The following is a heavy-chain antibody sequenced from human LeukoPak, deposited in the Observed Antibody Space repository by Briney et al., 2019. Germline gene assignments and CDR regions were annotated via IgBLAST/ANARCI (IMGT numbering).Heavy chain of an antibody. V-gene: IGHV3-48*03. J-gene: IGHJ4*02. D-gene: IGHD3-3*01. Sequence: GGSLRLSCAASGFTFSSYEMNWVRQAPGKGLEWVSYISSSGSTIYYADSVKGRFTISRDNAKNSLYLQMNSLRAEDTAVYYCAGSYYDFWSGYSRFDYWGQGTLATVSS. CDR2: ISSSGSTI. CDR3: AGSYYDFWSGYSRFDY. CDR1: GFTFSSYE.